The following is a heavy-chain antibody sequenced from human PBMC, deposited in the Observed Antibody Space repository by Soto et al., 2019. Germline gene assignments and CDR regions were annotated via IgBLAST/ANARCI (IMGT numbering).Heavy chain of an antibody. CDR3: ARDRCSGGSCYYYYGMDV. D-gene: IGHD2-15*01. J-gene: IGHJ6*02. Sequence: GGSLRLSCAASGFTFSSYSMNWVRQAPGKGLEWVSSISSSSSYIYYADSVKGRFTISRDNAKNSLYLQMNSLRAEDTAVYYCARDRCSGGSCYYYYGMDVWGQGTTVTVSS. CDR1: GFTFSSYS. V-gene: IGHV3-21*01. CDR2: ISSSSSYI.